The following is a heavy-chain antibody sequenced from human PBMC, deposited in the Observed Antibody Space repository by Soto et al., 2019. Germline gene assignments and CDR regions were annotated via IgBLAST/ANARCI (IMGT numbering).Heavy chain of an antibody. CDR3: AGLRYTRIVSDPSARGNHWFDP. Sequence: PSETLSLTCTFSGGSPNYYYWTWIRQPPGKGLEWIGNIANTGSTNYNPSLKSRVTISVDTPNNQFSLKLSSVTAADTAIYFCAGLRYTRIVSDPSARGNHWFDPWGQGTLVTVSS. J-gene: IGHJ5*02. V-gene: IGHV4-59*08. CDR1: GGSPNYYY. CDR2: IANTGST. D-gene: IGHD2-21*01.